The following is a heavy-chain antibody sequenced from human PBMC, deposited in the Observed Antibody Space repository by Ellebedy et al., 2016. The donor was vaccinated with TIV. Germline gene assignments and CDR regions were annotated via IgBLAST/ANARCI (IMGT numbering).Heavy chain of an antibody. CDR1: GGSISSYY. CDR2: IYYSGST. D-gene: IGHD3-22*01. J-gene: IGHJ6*02. Sequence: SETLSLTCTVSGGSISSYYWSWIRQPPGKGLEWIGYIYYSGSTNYNPSLKSRVTISVDTSKNQFSLKLSSVTAADTAVYYCARGDDSSGYYDLYYYGMDVWGQGTTVTVSS. CDR3: ARGDDSSGYYDLYYYGMDV. V-gene: IGHV4-59*01.